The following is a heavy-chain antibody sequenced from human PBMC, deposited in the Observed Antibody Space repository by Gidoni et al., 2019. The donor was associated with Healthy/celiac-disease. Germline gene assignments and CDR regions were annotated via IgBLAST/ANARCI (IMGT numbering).Heavy chain of an antibody. CDR2: IYYSGST. V-gene: IGHV4-39*01. Sequence: QLQLQESGPGLVKPSETLSLTCTVSGGSISSSSYYWGWIRQPPGKGLEWIGSIYYSGSTYYNPSLKSRVTISVDTSKNQFSLKLSSVTAADTAVYYCASTDCSSTSCYGGEWFDPWGQGTLVTVSS. J-gene: IGHJ5*02. CDR3: ASTDCSSTSCYGGEWFDP. CDR1: GGSISSSSYY. D-gene: IGHD2-2*01.